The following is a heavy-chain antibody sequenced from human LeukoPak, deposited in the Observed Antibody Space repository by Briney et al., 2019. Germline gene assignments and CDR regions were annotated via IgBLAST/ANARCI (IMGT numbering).Heavy chain of an antibody. D-gene: IGHD1-26*01. CDR1: GGSISSSNW. CDR3: ARGLVIAVTGWGQWELPPAGHDY. Sequence: PSRTLSLTCAVSGGSISSSNWWSWVRQPPGKGLEWIGDIYHSGIINYNPSLKSRVTISIDKSKNQFFLKLSSVTAADTAVYYCARGLVIAVTGWGQWELPPAGHDYWGQGTLVTVSS. J-gene: IGHJ4*02. V-gene: IGHV4-4*02. CDR2: IYHSGII.